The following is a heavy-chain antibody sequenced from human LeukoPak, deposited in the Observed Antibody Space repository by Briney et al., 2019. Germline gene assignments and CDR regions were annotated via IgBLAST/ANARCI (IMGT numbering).Heavy chain of an antibody. D-gene: IGHD3-3*01. J-gene: IGHJ4*02. Sequence: PGGSLRLSCAASGFPFSSYAMSWVRQAPGKGLEWVSAISGSGGSTYYADSVKGRFTISRDNSKNTLYLQMNSLRAEDTAVYYCAKFYDFWSGFLYYWGQGTLVTVSS. CDR2: ISGSGGST. CDR1: GFPFSSYA. CDR3: AKFYDFWSGFLYY. V-gene: IGHV3-23*01.